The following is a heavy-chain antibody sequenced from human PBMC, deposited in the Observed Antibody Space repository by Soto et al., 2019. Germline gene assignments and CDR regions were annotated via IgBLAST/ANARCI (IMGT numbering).Heavy chain of an antibody. CDR1: GGSITDYS. CDR2: IFSSGST. CDR3: ARDQGVVVTADNWFDP. J-gene: IGHJ5*02. V-gene: IGHV4-4*07. D-gene: IGHD2-21*02. Sequence: QVQLQESGPGLVKPSETLSLTCTVSGGSITDYSWVWIRQPAGKGLEGIGRIFSSGSTNYNPSLKGLITMSFDTAKNQFSLKLNSATATDTAVYFCARDQGVVVTADNWFDPWGQGILVTVSS.